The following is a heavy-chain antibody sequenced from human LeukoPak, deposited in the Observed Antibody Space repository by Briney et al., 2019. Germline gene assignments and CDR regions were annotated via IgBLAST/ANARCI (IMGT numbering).Heavy chain of an antibody. CDR1: GGSISSSSYY. Sequence: SETLSLTCTVSGGSISSSSYYWGWIRQPPGKGLEWIESIYYSGSTYYNPSLKSRVTISVDTSKNQFSLKLSSVTAADTAVYYCASDWGGGCRGGDYFDYWGQGTLVTVSS. CDR2: IYYSGST. V-gene: IGHV4-39*01. D-gene: IGHD3-16*01. J-gene: IGHJ4*02. CDR3: ASDWGGGCRGGDYFDY.